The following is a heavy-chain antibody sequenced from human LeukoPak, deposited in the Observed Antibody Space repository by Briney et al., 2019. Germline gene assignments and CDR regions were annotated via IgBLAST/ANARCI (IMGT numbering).Heavy chain of an antibody. Sequence: PGRALRLSCAASGFTFSSYSMHWVRQAPGKGLEWVAVISYDGRNKYYADSVKGGFTSSRDNSKNTLYLQMNSLRAEDTAVYYCARGDLGGRYSAGFDYWGRGTLVTVSS. D-gene: IGHD1-26*01. CDR2: ISYDGRNK. V-gene: IGHV3-30*03. J-gene: IGHJ4*02. CDR1: GFTFSSYS. CDR3: ARGDLGGRYSAGFDY.